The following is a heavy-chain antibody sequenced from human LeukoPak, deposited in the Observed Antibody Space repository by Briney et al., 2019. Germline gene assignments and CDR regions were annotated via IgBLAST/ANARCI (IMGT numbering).Heavy chain of an antibody. CDR1: GYTFTSYD. J-gene: IGHJ5*02. CDR3: ARRNYGTPRWFDT. CDR2: MHPNSGNT. V-gene: IGHV1-8*01. Sequence: ASVKVSCKASGYTFTSYDINCVRQATGQGLEWMGWMHPNSGNTGYAQKFQGRVTMTRNTSIGTAYMELSSLRSEDTAVYYCARRNYGTPRWFDTWGQGTLVTVSS. D-gene: IGHD4-11*01.